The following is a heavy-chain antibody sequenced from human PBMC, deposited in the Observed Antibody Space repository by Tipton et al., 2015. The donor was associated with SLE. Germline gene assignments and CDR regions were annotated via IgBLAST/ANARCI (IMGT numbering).Heavy chain of an antibody. CDR3: ARSPMEWLLPLGYYYGMDV. CDR1: GYSISSGFY. J-gene: IGHJ6*02. V-gene: IGHV4-38-2*02. D-gene: IGHD3-3*01. CDR2: ISHSGST. Sequence: LRLSCTVSGYSISSGFYWGWIRQPPGKGLEWIGSISHSGSTYYNPSLKSRVTISVDTSKNQFSLKLSSVTAADTAVYYCARSPMEWLLPLGYYYGMDVWGQGTTVTVSS.